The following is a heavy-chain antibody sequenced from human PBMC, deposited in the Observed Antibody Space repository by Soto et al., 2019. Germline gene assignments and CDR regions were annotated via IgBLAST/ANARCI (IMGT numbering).Heavy chain of an antibody. J-gene: IGHJ6*02. CDR2: IWYDGSNK. CDR3: ARDGHCSGGSCYEDYYYGMDV. Sequence: PGGSLRLSCAASGFTFSSYGMHWVRQAPGKGLEWVAVIWYDGSNKYYADSVKGRFTISRDNSKNTLYLQMNSLRAEDTAVYYCARDGHCSGGSCYEDYYYGMDVWGQGTTVTVSS. D-gene: IGHD2-15*01. CDR1: GFTFSSYG. V-gene: IGHV3-33*01.